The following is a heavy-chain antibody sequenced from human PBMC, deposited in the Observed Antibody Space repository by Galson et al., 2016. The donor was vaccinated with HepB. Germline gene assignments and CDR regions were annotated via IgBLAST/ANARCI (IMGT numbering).Heavy chain of an antibody. D-gene: IGHD3-22*01. V-gene: IGHV4-4*07. CDR2: IYSGGST. CDR3: AREEKYYDTSGLGY. J-gene: IGHJ4*02. CDR1: GGSISSYY. Sequence: SETLSLTCTVSGGSISSYYWSWIRQPAGKGLEWIGRIYSGGSTNYNPSLRSRVSMSVATSKSQISMKLRSVTAADTAVYSCAREEKYYDTSGLGYWGQGTLVTVSS.